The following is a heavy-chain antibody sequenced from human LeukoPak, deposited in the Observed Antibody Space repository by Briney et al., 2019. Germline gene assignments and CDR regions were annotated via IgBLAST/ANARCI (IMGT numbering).Heavy chain of an antibody. Sequence: PGGSLRFSCAASGFTFSSYAMHWVRQAPGKGLEWVAVISYDGSNKYYADSVKGRFTISRDNSKNTLYLQMNSLRAEDTAVYYCARKYSYGRRAEYFQHWGQGTLVTVSS. J-gene: IGHJ1*01. D-gene: IGHD5-18*01. CDR1: GFTFSSYA. V-gene: IGHV3-30-3*01. CDR2: ISYDGSNK. CDR3: ARKYSYGRRAEYFQH.